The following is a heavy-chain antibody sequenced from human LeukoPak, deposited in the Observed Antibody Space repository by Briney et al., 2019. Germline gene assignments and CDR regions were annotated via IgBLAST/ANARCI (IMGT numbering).Heavy chain of an antibody. V-gene: IGHV3-21*01. CDR3: ARDPGWEQWQNWFDP. D-gene: IGHD6-19*01. CDR2: TSSSSSYI. J-gene: IGHJ5*02. Sequence: GGSLRLSCAASGFTFSSYSMNWVRQAPGKGLEWVSSTSSSSSYIYYADSVKGRFTIPRDNAKNSLYLQMNSLRAEDTAVYYSARDPGWEQWQNWFDPWGQGTLVTVSS. CDR1: GFTFSSYS.